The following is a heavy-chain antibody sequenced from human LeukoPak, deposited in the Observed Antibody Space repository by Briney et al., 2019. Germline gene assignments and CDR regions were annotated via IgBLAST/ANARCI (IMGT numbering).Heavy chain of an antibody. D-gene: IGHD2-2*01. V-gene: IGHV4-34*01. CDR2: INHSGST. CDR3: ATASRSTTDYYYYYMDV. J-gene: IGHJ6*03. CDR1: GVSFSGYY. Sequence: SETLSLTCAVYGVSFSGYYWSWIRQPPGKGLEWIGEINHSGSTNYNPSLKSRVTISVDTSKNQFSLKLSSVTAADTAVYYCATASRSTTDYYYYYMDVWGKGTTVTISS.